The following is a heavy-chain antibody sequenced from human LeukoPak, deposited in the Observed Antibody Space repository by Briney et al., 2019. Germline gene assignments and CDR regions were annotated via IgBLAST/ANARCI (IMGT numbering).Heavy chain of an antibody. D-gene: IGHD4-11*01. CDR3: ARDTVTTGFDY. V-gene: IGHV4-34*01. J-gene: IGHJ4*02. CDR1: GGSFSGYY. CDR2: INHSGST. Sequence: PSETLSLTCAVYGGSFSGYYWSWIRQPPGKGLEWIGEINHSGSTNYNPSLKSRVTISVDKSKNQFSLKLSSVTAADTAVYYCARDTVTTGFDYWGQGTLVTVSS.